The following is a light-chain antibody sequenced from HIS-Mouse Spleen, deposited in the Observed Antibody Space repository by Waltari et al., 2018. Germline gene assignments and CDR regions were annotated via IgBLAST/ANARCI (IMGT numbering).Light chain of an antibody. CDR3: SSYTSSGTVV. Sequence: QSALTQPASLSGSPGQSITISCTGTSSDVGGYYYVSWYQPPPSKAPKLMFYDVSNRPAGVSNRFSGANTSDTAFPTRSGLQAEDEADYYCSSYTSSGTVVVGGGTKLTGL. CDR2: DVS. V-gene: IGLV2-14*03. CDR1: SSDVGGYYY. J-gene: IGLJ2*01.